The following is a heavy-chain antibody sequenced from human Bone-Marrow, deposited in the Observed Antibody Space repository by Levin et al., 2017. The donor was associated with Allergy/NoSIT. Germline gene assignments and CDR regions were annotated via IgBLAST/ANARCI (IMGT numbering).Heavy chain of an antibody. CDR1: EFTFSNYW. J-gene: IGHJ4*02. CDR2: INFDGTIT. V-gene: IGHV3-74*03. Sequence: GESLKISCAASEFTFSNYWIHWVRQAPGKGLVWVSRINFDGTITTYADSVRGRFTISRDNAKNTVYLQMNSLTDEDTALYYCARWGRWLAHEKFDYWGQGTLVTVSS. CDR3: ARWGRWLAHEKFDY. D-gene: IGHD6-19*01.